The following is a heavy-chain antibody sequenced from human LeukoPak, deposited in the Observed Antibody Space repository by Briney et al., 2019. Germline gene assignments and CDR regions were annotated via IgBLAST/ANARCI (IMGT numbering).Heavy chain of an antibody. V-gene: IGHV3-74*01. Sequence: GGSLRLSCTASGFTFSSTWMHWVRQAPGKGLVWVSRINSDGSSTIYADSVKGRFTVSRDNANNTLFLQMNSLRAEDTAVYYCARPPYFDFWSGFYNDNYYYMEVWGRGTPVTVSS. D-gene: IGHD3-3*01. CDR2: INSDGSST. CDR1: GFTFSSTW. J-gene: IGHJ6*03. CDR3: ARPPYFDFWSGFYNDNYYYMEV.